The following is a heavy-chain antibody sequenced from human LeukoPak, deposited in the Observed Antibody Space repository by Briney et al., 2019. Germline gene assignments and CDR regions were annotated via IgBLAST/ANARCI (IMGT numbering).Heavy chain of an antibody. CDR2: FSGSGGGT. J-gene: IGHJ4*02. CDR3: AKSSPPPLRY. CDR1: GFTFSTYA. V-gene: IGHV3-23*01. Sequence: GGSLRLSCAASGFTFSTYAMSWVRQAPGKGLEWVSAFSGSGGGTYYADSVKGRFTISRDNSKNTLYLQMNSLRAEDTALYYCAKSSPPPLRYWGQGTLVTVSS.